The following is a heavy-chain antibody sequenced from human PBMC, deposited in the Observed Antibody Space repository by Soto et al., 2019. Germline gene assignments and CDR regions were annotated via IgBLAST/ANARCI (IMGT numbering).Heavy chain of an antibody. CDR2: ISAYNGNT. Sequence: ASVKVSCKASGYTFTSYGISWVRQAPGQGLEWMGWISAYNGNTNYAQKLQGRVTMTTDISTSTAYMELRSLRSDDTAVYYCVVAAQPYYFDYWGQGTLVTVS. D-gene: IGHD2-15*01. CDR1: GYTFTSYG. V-gene: IGHV1-18*01. J-gene: IGHJ4*02. CDR3: VVAAQPYYFDY.